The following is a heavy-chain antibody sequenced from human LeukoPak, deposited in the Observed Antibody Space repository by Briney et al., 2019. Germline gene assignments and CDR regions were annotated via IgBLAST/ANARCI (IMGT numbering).Heavy chain of an antibody. CDR2: IKQDGSEK. CDR1: GFPFSTYA. J-gene: IGHJ2*01. Sequence: QPGGSLRLSCAASGFPFSTYAMNWVRQAPGKGLEWVANIKQDGSEKYYVDSVKGRFTISRDNAKSSLYLQMNSLRAEDTAVYYCARRYFDLWGRGTLVTVSS. V-gene: IGHV3-7*03. CDR3: ARRYFDL.